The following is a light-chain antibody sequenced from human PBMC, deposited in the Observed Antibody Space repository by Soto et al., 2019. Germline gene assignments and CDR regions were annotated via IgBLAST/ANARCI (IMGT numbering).Light chain of an antibody. CDR2: GAS. J-gene: IGKJ1*01. V-gene: IGKV3-20*01. CDR3: QQYGSSRT. Sequence: EIVLTQSPGTLSLSPGERATLSCRASQSVSSNYLAWYQQKPGQAPRLLIYGASSRATGIPDRFSGSGSGTDFTLTISRLEPEDFAVHYCQQYGSSRTFGQGTKVDIK. CDR1: QSVSSNY.